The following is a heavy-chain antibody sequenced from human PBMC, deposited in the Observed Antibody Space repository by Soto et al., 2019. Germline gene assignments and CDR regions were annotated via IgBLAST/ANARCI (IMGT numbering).Heavy chain of an antibody. D-gene: IGHD6-13*01. CDR1: GYTFTSYG. V-gene: IGHV1-18*01. CDR3: ARDPRTSWDRYSSSWYGGENWFDP. CDR2: ISAYNGNT. Sequence: ASVKVSCKASGYTFTSYGISWVRQAPGQGLEWMGWISAYNGNTNYAQKLQGRVTMTTDTSTSTAYMELRSLRSDDTAVYYCARDPRTSWDRYSSSWYGGENWFDPWGQGTLVTVSS. J-gene: IGHJ5*02.